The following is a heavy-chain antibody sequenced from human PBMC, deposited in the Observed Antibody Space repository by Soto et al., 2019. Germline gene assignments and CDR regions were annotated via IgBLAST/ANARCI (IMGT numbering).Heavy chain of an antibody. V-gene: IGHV3-23*01. D-gene: IGHD2-2*01. CDR3: AAYVVVPDY. Sequence: EVQLLESGGGLVQPGGSLRLSCAASGFTFNNYALSWVRQAPGKGLEWVSGITGSGTRTYYAVSVRGRFTMSRDNLKNTVYLPIETVAYDDTAVYSCAAYVVVPDYWGQGTLVTVSS. CDR1: GFTFNNYA. J-gene: IGHJ4*02. CDR2: ITGSGTRT.